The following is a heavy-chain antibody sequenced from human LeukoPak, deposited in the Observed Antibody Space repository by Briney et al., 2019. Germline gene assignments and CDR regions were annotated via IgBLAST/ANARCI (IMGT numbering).Heavy chain of an antibody. D-gene: IGHD6-19*01. CDR3: ANPLPVAGFGY. V-gene: IGHV3-23*01. J-gene: IGHJ4*02. CDR1: GFTFSSYA. CDR2: ISGSGGST. Sequence: GGSLRLSCAASGFTFSSYAMSWVRQAPGKGLEWVSAISGSGGSTYYADSVKGRFTISRDNSKNTLYLQMNSLRAEDAAVYYCANPLPVAGFGYWGQGTLVTVSS.